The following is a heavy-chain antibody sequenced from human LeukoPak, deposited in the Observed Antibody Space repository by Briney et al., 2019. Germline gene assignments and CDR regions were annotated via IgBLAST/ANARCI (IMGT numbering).Heavy chain of an antibody. Sequence: GGSLRLSCAASGFTFSSYEMNWVRQAPGKGLEWVSYISSSGSTIYYADSVKGRFTISRDNAKNSLYLQMNSLRAEDTAVYYCARDAGVYYYGSGSTSYYYYYVDVWGKGTTVTVSS. V-gene: IGHV3-48*03. J-gene: IGHJ6*03. CDR2: ISSSGSTI. D-gene: IGHD3-10*01. CDR3: ARDAGVYYYGSGSTSYYYYYVDV. CDR1: GFTFSSYE.